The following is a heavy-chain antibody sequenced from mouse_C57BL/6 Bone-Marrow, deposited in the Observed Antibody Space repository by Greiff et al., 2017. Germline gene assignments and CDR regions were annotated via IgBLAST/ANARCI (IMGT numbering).Heavy chain of an antibody. V-gene: IGHV1-26*01. CDR2: INPNNGGT. D-gene: IGHD1-1*01. CDR1: GYTFTDYY. Sequence: VQLQQSGPELVKPGASVKISCKASGYTFTDYYMNWVKQSHGKSLEWIGDINPNNGGTSYNQKFKGKATLTVDKSSSPAYMELRNLTSEDAAVYYCARLENLLTTVVDFDYGGQGTTLTVTS. CDR3: ARLENLLTTVVDFDY. J-gene: IGHJ2*01.